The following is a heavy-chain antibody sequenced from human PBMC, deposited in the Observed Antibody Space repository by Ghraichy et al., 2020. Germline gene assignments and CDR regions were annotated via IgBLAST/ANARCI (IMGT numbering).Heavy chain of an antibody. D-gene: IGHD6-19*01. Sequence: SETLSLTCTVSGGSISSSSYYWGWIRQPPGKGLEWIGSIYYSGSTYYNPSLKSRVTISVDTSKNQFSLKLSSVTAADTAVYYCARPRSGWLGEFDYWGQEPWSPSPQ. J-gene: IGHJ4*01. V-gene: IGHV4-39*01. CDR3: ARPRSGWLGEFDY. CDR1: GGSISSSSYY. CDR2: IYYSGST.